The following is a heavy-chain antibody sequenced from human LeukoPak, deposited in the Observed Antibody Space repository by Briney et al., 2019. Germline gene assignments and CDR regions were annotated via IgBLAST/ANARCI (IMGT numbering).Heavy chain of an antibody. CDR2: ISSSSSYI. J-gene: IGHJ3*02. CDR1: GFTFSSYS. V-gene: IGHV3-21*01. Sequence: GGSLRLSCAASGFTFSSYSMNWVRQAPGKGLEWVSSISSSSSYIYYADSVKGRFTISRDNAKNSLYLQMNSLRAEDTAVYYCARSLGYCSSTSCIGAFDIWGQGTMVTVSS. D-gene: IGHD2-2*01. CDR3: ARSLGYCSSTSCIGAFDI.